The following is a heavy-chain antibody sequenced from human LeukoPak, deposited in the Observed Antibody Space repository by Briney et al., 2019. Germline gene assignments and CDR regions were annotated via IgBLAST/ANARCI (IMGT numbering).Heavy chain of an antibody. CDR3: ASGGTTVTLNWFDP. D-gene: IGHD4-17*01. CDR2: IIPIFGIA. CDR1: GGTFISYA. V-gene: IGHV1-69*04. J-gene: IGHJ5*02. Sequence: ASVKVSCKASGGTFISYAISWVRQAPGQGLEWMGRIIPIFGIANYAQKFQGRVTITADKSTSTAYMELSSLRSEDTAVYCCASGGTTVTLNWFDPWGQGTLVTVSS.